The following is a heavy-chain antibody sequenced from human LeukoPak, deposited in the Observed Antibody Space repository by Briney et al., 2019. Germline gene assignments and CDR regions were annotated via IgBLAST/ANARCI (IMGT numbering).Heavy chain of an antibody. D-gene: IGHD3-10*01. Sequence: GGSLRLSCAASGFTFSTYCMLWVRQAPGKGLEWVANIKGDGSEKHYVDSVKGRFTISRDNAKNSLYLQMNSLRAEDTALYYCARGMTWFAYWGQGTLVTVAS. CDR2: IKGDGSEK. CDR1: GFTFSTYC. J-gene: IGHJ4*02. CDR3: ARGMTWFAY. V-gene: IGHV3-7*04.